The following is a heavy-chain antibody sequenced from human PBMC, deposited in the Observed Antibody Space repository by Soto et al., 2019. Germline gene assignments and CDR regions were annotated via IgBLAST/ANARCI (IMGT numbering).Heavy chain of an antibody. J-gene: IGHJ4*02. CDR2: IYYSGGT. CDR1: GASVSDYY. Sequence: PSETLSLTCTVSGASVSDYYWSWILQPPWKGLEWIGYIYYSGGTDYNPFLKSRVTISVDTSKNQLSLKLSSVTAADTAVYFCARGSPVGASLSYFDCWGQGTLVTVSS. D-gene: IGHD1-26*01. V-gene: IGHV4-59*02. CDR3: ARGSPVGASLSYFDC.